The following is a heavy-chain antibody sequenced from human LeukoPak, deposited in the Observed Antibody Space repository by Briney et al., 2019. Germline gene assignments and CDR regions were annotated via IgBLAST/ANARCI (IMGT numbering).Heavy chain of an antibody. CDR1: GGSISSSSYY. J-gene: IGHJ4*02. V-gene: IGHV4-39*07. D-gene: IGHD3-22*01. Sequence: PSETLSLTCTVSGGSISSSSYYWGWIRQPPGKGLEWIGSIYYSGSTYYNPSLKSRVTISVDTSKNQFSLKLSSVTAADTAVYYCARDSRDSRGYFNFDYWGQGTLVTVSS. CDR2: IYYSGST. CDR3: ARDSRDSRGYFNFDY.